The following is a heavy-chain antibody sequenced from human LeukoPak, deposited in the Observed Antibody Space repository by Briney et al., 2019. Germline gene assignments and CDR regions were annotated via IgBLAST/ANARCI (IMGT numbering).Heavy chain of an antibody. D-gene: IGHD4-17*01. CDR2: IYYSGST. CDR1: GGSISSYY. V-gene: IGHV4-59*01. Sequence: SETLSLTCTVSGGSISSYYWSWIRQPPGKGLEWIGYIYYSGSTNYNPSLKSRVTISADTSKNQFSLRLSSVTAADTAVYYCARGAAVTMFDSWGRGTLVTVSS. J-gene: IGHJ4*02. CDR3: ARGAAVTMFDS.